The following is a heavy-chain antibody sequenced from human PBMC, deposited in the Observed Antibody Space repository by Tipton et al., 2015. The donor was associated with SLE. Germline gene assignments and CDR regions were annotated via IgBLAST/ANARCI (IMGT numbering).Heavy chain of an antibody. CDR2: INHTGGT. D-gene: IGHD1-26*01. J-gene: IGHJ3*01. Sequence: TLSLTCAVYGGSFSDYYWSWIRQTSGEGLEWIGEINHTGGTNYNPSLESRVTMSVDTSKNQFSLKLSSVTAADTAMYYCVRERKYVVRFRELVAPDLWGQGTAITVSS. CDR1: GGSFSDYY. CDR3: VRERKYVVRFRELVAPDL. V-gene: IGHV4-34*01.